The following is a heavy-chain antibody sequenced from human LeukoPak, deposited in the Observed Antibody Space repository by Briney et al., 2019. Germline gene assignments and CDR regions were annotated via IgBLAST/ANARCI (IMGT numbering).Heavy chain of an antibody. D-gene: IGHD3-22*01. CDR1: GYTFTSYY. CDR3: ARDRDDSSGYYYAVDFDY. Sequence: GASVKVSCKASGYTFTSYYMHWVRQAPGQGLEWMGIINPSGGSTRYAQKFQGRVTMTGDTSTSTVYMELGSLRSGDTAVYYCARDRDDSSGYYYAVDFDYWGQGTLVTVSS. V-gene: IGHV1-46*01. J-gene: IGHJ4*02. CDR2: INPSGGST.